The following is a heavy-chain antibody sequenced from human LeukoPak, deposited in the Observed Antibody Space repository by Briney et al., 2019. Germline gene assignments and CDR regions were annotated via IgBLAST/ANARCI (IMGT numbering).Heavy chain of an antibody. CDR2: ISWYSGSI. D-gene: IGHD5-18*01. J-gene: IGHJ4*02. CDR1: GFIFDDYA. CDR3: AKGGTGMETAVVY. V-gene: IGHV3-9*03. Sequence: GGSLRLSCAASGFIFDDYAMQWVRPAPGKGLEWVSGISWYSGSIGYADSVKGRFTISRDNAKNSLYLLMSSLMGDEMALFYCAKGGTGMETAVVYWGQGTLVTVSS.